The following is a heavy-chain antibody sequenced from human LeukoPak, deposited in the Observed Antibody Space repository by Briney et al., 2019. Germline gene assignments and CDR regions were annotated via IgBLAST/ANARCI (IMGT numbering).Heavy chain of an antibody. CDR2: INHSGSS. D-gene: IGHD3-22*01. V-gene: IGHV4-34*01. Sequence: SETLSLTCAVYGGSFSGYYWSWIRQPPGKGLEWIGEINHSGSSNYNPSLKSRVTISVDTSKNQFSLKLSSVTAADTAVYYCARLPYYYDSSGYYYFSFDYWGQGTLVTVSS. CDR3: ARLPYYYDSSGYYYFSFDY. J-gene: IGHJ4*02. CDR1: GGSFSGYY.